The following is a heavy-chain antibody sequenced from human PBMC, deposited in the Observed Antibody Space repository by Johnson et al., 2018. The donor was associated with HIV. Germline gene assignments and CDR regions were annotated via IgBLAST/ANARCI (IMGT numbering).Heavy chain of an antibody. D-gene: IGHD5-24*01. J-gene: IGHJ3*02. CDR1: GFTFSDYY. CDR3: ARNIEMATVGAFDI. V-gene: IGHV3-11*04. CDR2: ISGSGRTI. Sequence: QVQLVESGGGLVQPGGSLRLSCAVSGFTFSDYYMSWIRQAPGKGLEWVSYISGSGRTISYAASVKGRFTISRDNAKNSLYLQMNSLRAEDTAVYWCARNIEMATVGAFDIWGPGTKVSVSS.